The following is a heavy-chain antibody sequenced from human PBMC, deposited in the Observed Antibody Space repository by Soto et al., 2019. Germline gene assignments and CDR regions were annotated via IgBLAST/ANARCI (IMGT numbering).Heavy chain of an antibody. CDR1: GASITSHS. CDR3: ARREQLGFYYYMDV. D-gene: IGHD1-26*01. CDR2: IYYSGST. V-gene: IGHV4-59*08. Sequence: SETLSLTCTVSGASITSHSWNWIRQPPGKELEWIGYIYYSGSTNYNPSLRSRISMSVDASKNQFSLKLSSVTAADTAIYFCARREQLGFYYYMDVWGKGTTVTVSS. J-gene: IGHJ6*03.